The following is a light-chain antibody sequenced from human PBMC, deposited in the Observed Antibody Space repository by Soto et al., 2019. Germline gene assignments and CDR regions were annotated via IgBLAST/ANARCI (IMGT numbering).Light chain of an antibody. V-gene: IGLV2-14*03. CDR1: SSDIGGYNF. J-gene: IGLJ3*02. CDR2: DVA. CDR3: SSYTSISTLGV. Sequence: QSALTQPASVSGSPGQSITISCTGTSSDIGGYNFVSWYQQHPGKAPKLIIYDVANRPSGVSNRFSGSKSGNTASLTISGLQAEDEADYYCSSYTSISTLGVFGGGTKVTVL.